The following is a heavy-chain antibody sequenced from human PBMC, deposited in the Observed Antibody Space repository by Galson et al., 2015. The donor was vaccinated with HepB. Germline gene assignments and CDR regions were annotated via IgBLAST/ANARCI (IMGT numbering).Heavy chain of an antibody. V-gene: IGHV4-34*01. J-gene: IGHJ5*02. D-gene: IGHD2-2*01. Sequence: ETLSLTCAVYGGSFSGYYWSWIRQPPGKGLEWIGEINHSGSTNYNPSLKSRVTISVDTSKNQFSLKLSSVTAADTAVYYCARRVCLTGSSTSCYVRWFDPWGQGTLVTVSS. CDR1: GGSFSGYY. CDR2: INHSGST. CDR3: ARRVCLTGSSTSCYVRWFDP.